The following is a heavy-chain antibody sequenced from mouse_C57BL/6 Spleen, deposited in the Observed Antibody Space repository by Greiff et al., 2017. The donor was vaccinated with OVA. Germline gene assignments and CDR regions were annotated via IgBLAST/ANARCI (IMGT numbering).Heavy chain of an antibody. Sequence: QVQLQQPGAELVKPGASVKMSCKASGYTFTSYWITWVKQRPGQGLEWIGDIYPGSGSTNYNEKFKSKATLTVDTSSSTAYMQLSSLTSEDSAVYYSARRSNYVGDYAMDYWGQGTSVTVSA. CDR2: IYPGSGST. D-gene: IGHD2-5*01. J-gene: IGHJ4*01. CDR1: GYTFTSYW. CDR3: ARRSNYVGDYAMDY. V-gene: IGHV1-55*01.